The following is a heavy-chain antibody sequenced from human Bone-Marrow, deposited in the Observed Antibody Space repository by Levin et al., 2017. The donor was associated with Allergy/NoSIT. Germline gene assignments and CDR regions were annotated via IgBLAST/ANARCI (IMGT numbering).Heavy chain of an antibody. CDR1: GFTFGSFG. J-gene: IGHJ4*02. CDR2: ISYDGSKT. Sequence: GGSLRLSCEASGFTFGSFGMHWVRQAPGKGLEWVALISYDGSKTDYADSVKGRFTISRDSSLYLQMNSLRPEDTAMYYCARDMRHFVGLTATHPGLDYWGRGTLVAVSS. D-gene: IGHD2-21*02. CDR3: ARDMRHFVGLTATHPGLDY. V-gene: IGHV3-30*03.